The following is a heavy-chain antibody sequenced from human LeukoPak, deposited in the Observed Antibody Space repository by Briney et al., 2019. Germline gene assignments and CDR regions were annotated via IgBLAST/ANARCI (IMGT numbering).Heavy chain of an antibody. J-gene: IGHJ4*02. CDR2: ISGSGGST. V-gene: IGHV3-23*01. D-gene: IGHD4-17*01. CDR3: AKDQRDYGDNLFDC. Sequence: GGSLRLSCAASGFTFSSYAMSWVRPAPGKGLEWVSAISGSGGSTYYADSVKGRFTISRDNSKNTLYLQMNSLRAEDTAVYYCAKDQRDYGDNLFDCWGQGTLVSVPS. CDR1: GFTFSSYA.